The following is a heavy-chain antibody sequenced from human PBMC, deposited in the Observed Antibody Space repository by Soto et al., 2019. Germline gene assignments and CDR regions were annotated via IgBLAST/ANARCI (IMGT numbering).Heavy chain of an antibody. Sequence: EVQLLESGGGLVQPGGSLRLSCAASGFTFSSYAMSWVRQAPGKGLEWVSAISGSGGSTYYAHSVKGRFTISRDNAKNTLYLQMNSLRAADTAVYYCAKEGEPTGTRGDYYGMDVWGQGTTVTVSS. V-gene: IGHV3-23*01. D-gene: IGHD1-1*01. CDR1: GFTFSSYA. CDR3: AKEGEPTGTRGDYYGMDV. J-gene: IGHJ6*02. CDR2: ISGSGGST.